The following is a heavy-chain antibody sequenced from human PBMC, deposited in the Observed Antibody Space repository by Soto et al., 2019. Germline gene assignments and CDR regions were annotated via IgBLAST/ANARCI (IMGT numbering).Heavy chain of an antibody. CDR2: TSAYNANT. CDR3: ARCGLPVADPYYYSGMDV. V-gene: IGHV1-18*04. D-gene: IGHD6-19*01. Sequence: ASVKVSCKASGYTFTSYGITWVRQAPGQGLEWMGWTSAYNANTNYAQKFQDRVIMTTDRSTSTAYMELRSLRSDDTAVYYCARCGLPVADPYYYSGMDVWGQGTTVTAS. CDR1: GYTFTSYG. J-gene: IGHJ6*02.